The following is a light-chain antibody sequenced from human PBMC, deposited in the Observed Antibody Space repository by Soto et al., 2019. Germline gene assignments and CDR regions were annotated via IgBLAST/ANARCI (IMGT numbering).Light chain of an antibody. CDR3: GTWDSGLSAPYV. CDR1: SSNIGNNY. J-gene: IGLJ1*01. CDR2: DNN. V-gene: IGLV1-51*01. Sequence: QALLTQPPSVSAAPGQKVTISCSGSSSNIGNNYVSWYQQLPGTAPKLLIYDNNKRPSGIPDRFSGSKSGTSATLGITGLQTGDEADYYCGTWDSGLSAPYVFGTGTKLTVL.